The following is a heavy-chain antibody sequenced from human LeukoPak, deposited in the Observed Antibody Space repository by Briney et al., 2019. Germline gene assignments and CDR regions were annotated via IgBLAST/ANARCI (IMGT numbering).Heavy chain of an antibody. J-gene: IGHJ4*02. D-gene: IGHD6-6*01. CDR3: AKAGGYSSSSLAFFDY. V-gene: IGHV3-30*04. CDR1: GFTFSSYA. Sequence: GGSLRLSCAASGFTFSSYAMHWVRQAPGKGLEWVAVISYDGSNKYYADSVKGRFTISRDNSKNTLYLQMNSLRAEDMALYYCAKAGGYSSSSLAFFDYWGQGTLVTVSS. CDR2: ISYDGSNK.